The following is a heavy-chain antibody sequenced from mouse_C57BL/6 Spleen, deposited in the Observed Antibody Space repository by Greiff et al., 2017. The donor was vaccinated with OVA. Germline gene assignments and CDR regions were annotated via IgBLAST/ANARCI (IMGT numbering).Heavy chain of an antibody. CDR1: GYTFTDYY. V-gene: IGHV1-26*01. D-gene: IGHD2-4*01. CDR2: INPNNGGT. Sequence: EVKLQQSGPELVKPGASVKISCKASGYTFTDYYMNWVKQSHGKSLEWIGDINPNNGGTSYNQKFKGKATLTVDKSSSTAYMELRSLTSEDSAVYYCATSYDYDRGYFDYWGQGTTLTVSS. CDR3: ATSYDYDRGYFDY. J-gene: IGHJ2*01.